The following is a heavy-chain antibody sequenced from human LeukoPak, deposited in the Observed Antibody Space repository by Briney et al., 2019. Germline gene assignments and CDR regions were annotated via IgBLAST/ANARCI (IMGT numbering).Heavy chain of an antibody. CDR1: GFNFNNAW. J-gene: IGHJ4*02. V-gene: IGHV3-15*07. CDR3: TRGSNRDDSSDFDC. CDR2: IRSNAYGGAT. Sequence: PGGSLRLSCAASGFNFNNAWMNRVRQAPGKGLEWVGRIRSNAYGGATESAAPVTGRFTISRDDSENTLYLQMNSLKIEDTAVYYCTRGSNRDDSSDFDCWGQGTLVTVSS. D-gene: IGHD3-22*01.